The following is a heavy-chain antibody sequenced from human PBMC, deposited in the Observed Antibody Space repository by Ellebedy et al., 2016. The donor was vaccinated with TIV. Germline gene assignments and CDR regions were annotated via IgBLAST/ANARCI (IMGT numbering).Heavy chain of an antibody. CDR2: INQDGSKN. CDR1: RFTFSSYW. CDR3: ARGGGPAGVTGYPHFDH. J-gene: IGHJ4*02. D-gene: IGHD3-9*01. V-gene: IGHV3-7*03. Sequence: GGSLRLSXAASRFTFSSYWMTWIRQAPGKGLEWVANINQDGSKNTYVDSVKGRFTVSRDNAKNSLFLQMNSLRAEDTAVYYCARGGGPAGVTGYPHFDHWGLGTLVTVSS.